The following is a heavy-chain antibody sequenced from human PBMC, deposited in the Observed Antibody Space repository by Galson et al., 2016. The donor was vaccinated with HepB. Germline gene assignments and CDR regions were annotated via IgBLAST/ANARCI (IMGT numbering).Heavy chain of an antibody. Sequence: SLRLSCAASGFSVFSNYMAWVRQAPGKGLEWVSAIYSAASGSDTYYADSVKGRFTVSRDNSKNTVFLQMNSLRVDDTAVYYCARSLALRGYSDWGQGTLVTVSS. CDR1: GFSVFSNY. D-gene: IGHD5-12*01. CDR3: ARSLALRGYSD. J-gene: IGHJ4*02. CDR2: IYSAASGSDT. V-gene: IGHV3-66*01.